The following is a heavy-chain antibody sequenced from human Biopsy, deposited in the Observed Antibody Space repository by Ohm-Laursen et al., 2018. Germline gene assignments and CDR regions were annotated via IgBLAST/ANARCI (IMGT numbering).Heavy chain of an antibody. J-gene: IGHJ6*02. Sequence: SVKASCKVSGFIFTSYGLSWVRQAPGQGLEWMGWISSSNDNPNYAQKFQGRATMTADTSTSTAYMELRSLISDDTAVYYCARDFFDSSGYFYYYNGVDLWGQGTTVTVSS. CDR3: ARDFFDSSGYFYYYNGVDL. V-gene: IGHV1-18*01. CDR2: ISSSNDNP. D-gene: IGHD3-22*01. CDR1: GFIFTSYG.